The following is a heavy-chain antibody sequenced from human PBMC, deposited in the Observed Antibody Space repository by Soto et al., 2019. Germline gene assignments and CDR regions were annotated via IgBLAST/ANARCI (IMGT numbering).Heavy chain of an antibody. CDR1: GYTFTSYG. CDR2: ISAYDGST. CDR3: AIVRIAAAHCYYYGMDV. Sequence: ASVKVSCKASGYTFTSYGFSWVRQAPGQGLEWMGWISAYDGSTNYAQKFQGRVTMTTDTSTSTAYMELKSLRSDDTAVYYCAIVRIAAAHCYYYGMDVWGQGTTVTVSS. J-gene: IGHJ6*02. V-gene: IGHV1-18*01. D-gene: IGHD2-15*01.